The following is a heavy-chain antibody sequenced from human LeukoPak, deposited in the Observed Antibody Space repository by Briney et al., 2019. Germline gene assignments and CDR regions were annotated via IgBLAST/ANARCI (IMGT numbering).Heavy chain of an antibody. D-gene: IGHD1-1*01. V-gene: IGHV3-48*02. CDR1: GFTXXSYS. Sequence: LSXAXXGFTXXSYSMNWVRQAPGKGLEWVSYISSSSSTIYYADSVKGRFTISRDNAKNSLYLQMNSLRDEDTAVYYCARGPWNGAYGMDVWGQGTTVTVSS. CDR3: ARGPWNGAYGMDV. CDR2: ISSSSSTI. J-gene: IGHJ6*02.